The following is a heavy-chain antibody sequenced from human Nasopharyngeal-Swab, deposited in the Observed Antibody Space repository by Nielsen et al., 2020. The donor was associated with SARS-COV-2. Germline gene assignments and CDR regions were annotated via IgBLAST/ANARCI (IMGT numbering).Heavy chain of an antibody. Sequence: GGSLRLSCAASGFTFSSYVMSWVRQAPGKGLEWVSAISGSGGSTYYADSVKGRFTISRDNSKNTLYLQMNSLRAEDTAVYYCANYDSSGYLIDYWGQGTLVTVSS. J-gene: IGHJ4*02. CDR2: ISGSGGST. D-gene: IGHD3-22*01. CDR1: GFTFSSYV. V-gene: IGHV3-23*01. CDR3: ANYDSSGYLIDY.